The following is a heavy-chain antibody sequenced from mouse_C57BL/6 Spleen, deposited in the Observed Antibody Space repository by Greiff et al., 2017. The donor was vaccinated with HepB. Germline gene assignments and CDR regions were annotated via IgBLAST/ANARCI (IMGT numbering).Heavy chain of an antibody. Sequence: EVQLQQSGPELVKPGASVKISCKASGYTFTDYYMNWVKQSHGKSLEWIGDINPNNGGTSYNQKFKGKATLTVDKSSSTAYMELRSLTSEDSAVYYCARSYYGSSSHWYFDVWGTGTTVTVSS. V-gene: IGHV1-26*01. CDR2: INPNNGGT. CDR3: ARSYYGSSSHWYFDV. CDR1: GYTFTDYY. J-gene: IGHJ1*03. D-gene: IGHD1-1*01.